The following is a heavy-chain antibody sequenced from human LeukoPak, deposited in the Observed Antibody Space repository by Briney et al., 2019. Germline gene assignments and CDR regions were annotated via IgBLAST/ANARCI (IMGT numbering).Heavy chain of an antibody. CDR2: IYYSGGT. CDR3: ARVMIVVGLDAFDI. J-gene: IGHJ3*02. V-gene: IGHV4-59*01. D-gene: IGHD3-22*01. CDR1: GGSISSYY. Sequence: SETPSLTCTVSGGSISSYYWSWIRQPPGKGLEWIGYIYYSGGTNYNPSLKSRVTISVDTSKNQFSLKLSSVTAADTAVYYCARVMIVVGLDAFDIWGQGTMVTVSS.